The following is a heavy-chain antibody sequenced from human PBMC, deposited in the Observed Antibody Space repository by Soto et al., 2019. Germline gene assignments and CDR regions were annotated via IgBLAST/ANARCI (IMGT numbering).Heavy chain of an antibody. J-gene: IGHJ4*02. CDR3: ARTRRISMVRGDFDY. D-gene: IGHD3-10*01. Sequence: QVQLQESGPGLVKPSQTLSLTCTVSGGSISSGGYYWSWIRQHPGKGLEWIGYIFYTGSTYYNPSPKSRLTISVDTSTNQFSLKLSSVTAADTAVYYCARTRRISMVRGDFDYWGQGTLVTVSS. CDR1: GGSISSGGYY. V-gene: IGHV4-31*03. CDR2: IFYTGST.